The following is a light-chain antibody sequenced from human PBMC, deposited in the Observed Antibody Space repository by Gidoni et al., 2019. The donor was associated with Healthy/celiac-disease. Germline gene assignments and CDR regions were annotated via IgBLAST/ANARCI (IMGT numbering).Light chain of an antibody. CDR3: QQTYSTPYT. V-gene: IGKV1-39*01. CDR2: AAF. J-gene: IGKJ2*01. Sequence: IQMTQSPSSLSASVGDRVTITCRASQSISSYLNWYQQKPGKAPKLLMYAAFILQSGVPSRFSGSGSGIDFTLTISSLQPEDFATYYCQQTYSTPYTFGQGTKLQIK. CDR1: QSISSY.